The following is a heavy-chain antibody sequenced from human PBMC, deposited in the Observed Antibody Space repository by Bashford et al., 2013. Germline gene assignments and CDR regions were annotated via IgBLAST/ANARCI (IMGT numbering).Heavy chain of an antibody. CDR1: GYSFANYW. D-gene: IGHD4-17*01. CDR2: IYPSDSDT. V-gene: IGHV5-51*01. Sequence: GESLKISCKGSGYSFANYWIGWVRQTPGKGLEWMGIIYPSDSDTRYSPSFQGQVTISVDKSINTAYLQWNSLKASDTAMYYCAKYRGERVGNYYYNGMDVWGQGTTVTVSS. J-gene: IGHJ6*02. CDR3: AKYRGERVGNYYYNGMDV.